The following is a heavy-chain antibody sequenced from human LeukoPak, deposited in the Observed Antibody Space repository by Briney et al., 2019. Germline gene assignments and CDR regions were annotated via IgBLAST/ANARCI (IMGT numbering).Heavy chain of an antibody. J-gene: IGHJ4*02. CDR2: IGRVTSNSGDV. Sequence: GASVKVSCKTSGYSFSNYGISWVRQAPGQGLEWMGRIGRVTSNSGDVTYAPKFQDRVTMTTDTSTPTAYMELRSLRFADTAVYFCARYNSLFRGVTTSDYWGQGTLVTVSS. V-gene: IGHV1-18*01. CDR3: ARYNSLFRGVTTSDY. D-gene: IGHD3-10*01. CDR1: GYSFSNYG.